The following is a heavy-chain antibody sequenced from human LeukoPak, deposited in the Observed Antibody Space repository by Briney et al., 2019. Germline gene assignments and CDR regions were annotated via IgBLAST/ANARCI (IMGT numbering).Heavy chain of an antibody. J-gene: IGHJ4*02. D-gene: IGHD5-12*01. V-gene: IGHV5-51*01. CDR3: ALRSGYDYDY. CDR1: GFSFTNYC. Sequence: GESRKISCKASGFSFTNYCIGWVRQMPGKGLEWMGIICPGDSDTRYSPSFQGQVTISADKSISTAYLQWSSLKASDTAMYYCALRSGYDYDYWGQGTLVTVSS. CDR2: ICPGDSDT.